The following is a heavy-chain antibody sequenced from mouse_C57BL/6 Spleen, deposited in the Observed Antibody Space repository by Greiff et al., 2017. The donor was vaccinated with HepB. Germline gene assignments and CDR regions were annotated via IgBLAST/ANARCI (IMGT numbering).Heavy chain of an antibody. CDR3: ARRGYYYGSSPWAMDY. V-gene: IGHV1-50*01. J-gene: IGHJ4*01. CDR2: IDPSDSYT. CDR1: GYTFTSYW. D-gene: IGHD1-1*01. Sequence: QVQLKQPGAELVKPGASVKLSCKASGYTFTSYWMQWVKQRPGQGLEWIGEIDPSDSYTNYNQKFKGKATLTVDTSSSTAYMQLSSLTSEDSAVYYCARRGYYYGSSPWAMDYWGQGTSVTVSS.